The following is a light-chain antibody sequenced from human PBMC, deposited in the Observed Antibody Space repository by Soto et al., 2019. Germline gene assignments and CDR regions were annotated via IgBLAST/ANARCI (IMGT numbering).Light chain of an antibody. J-gene: IGKJ2*01. Sequence: EIVLTQSPGTLSLSPGERATLSCRASQSVSSSYLAWYQQKPGQAPRLLIYGASSRATGIPDRFSGSGSGTDFTLTISSLQPEDLATFYCQQYDRFPYTCGEGTKLEIK. V-gene: IGKV3-20*01. CDR2: GAS. CDR3: QQYDRFPYT. CDR1: QSVSSSY.